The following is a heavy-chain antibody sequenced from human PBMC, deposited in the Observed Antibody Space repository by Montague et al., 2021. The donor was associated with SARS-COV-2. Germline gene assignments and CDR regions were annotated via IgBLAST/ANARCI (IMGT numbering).Heavy chain of an antibody. V-gene: IGHV4-34*01. CDR3: ARWDPQTLTLIGLRGKSASDY. CDR1: GGSFSGYY. Sequence: SETLSLTCAVYGGSFSGYYRTWIRQSPGKGLEWIAEINHSGTTNYNFNPSLRSRVTISEDTSKSQSSLKLSSVTAADTGVYYCARWDPQTLTLIGLRGKSASDYWGQGTLVTVSS. D-gene: IGHD4-23*01. J-gene: IGHJ4*02. CDR2: INHSGTT.